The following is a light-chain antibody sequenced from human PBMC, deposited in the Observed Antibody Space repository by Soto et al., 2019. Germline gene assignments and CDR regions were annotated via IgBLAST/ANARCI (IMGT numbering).Light chain of an antibody. J-gene: IGKJ1*01. CDR1: QSVSSY. V-gene: IGKV3-20*01. CDR3: QQYGSSGK. CDR2: GAS. Sequence: EIVLTQSPATLSLSPGERATLSCRASQSVSSYLAWYQQKPGQAPRLLIYGASNRATGIPDRFSGSGSGTDFTLTISRLEPEDFAVYYCQQYGSSGKFGQGSKVDIK.